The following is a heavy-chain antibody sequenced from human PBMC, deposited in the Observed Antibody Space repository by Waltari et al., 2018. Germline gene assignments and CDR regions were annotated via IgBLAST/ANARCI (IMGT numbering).Heavy chain of an antibody. CDR3: ARGIVGATTPGY. CDR1: GYTLTDFH. CDR2: INPSGGST. V-gene: IGHV1-46*01. J-gene: IGHJ4*02. D-gene: IGHD1-26*01. Sequence: QVQLVQSGAEVKKPGASVHLSCKASGYTLTDFHIHWVRQAPGQGLEWMGRINPSGGSTTYAQKFRGRVTVTSDTDTVYMELSSLRSEDTAVYYCARGIVGATTPGYWGQGTLVTVSS.